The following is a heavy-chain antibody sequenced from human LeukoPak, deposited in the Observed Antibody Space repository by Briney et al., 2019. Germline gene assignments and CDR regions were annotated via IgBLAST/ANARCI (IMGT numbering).Heavy chain of an antibody. V-gene: IGHV4-31*03. CDR2: IYYSGST. Sequence: SETLSLTCTVSGGSISSGGYYWSWIRQHPGKGLEWIGYIYYSGSTYYNPSLKSRVTISVDTSKNQFSLKLSSVTAADTAVYYCARGQGAGWYAFWEFDYWGQGTLVTVSS. J-gene: IGHJ4*02. CDR1: GGSISSGGYY. CDR3: ARGQGAGWYAFWEFDY. D-gene: IGHD6-19*01.